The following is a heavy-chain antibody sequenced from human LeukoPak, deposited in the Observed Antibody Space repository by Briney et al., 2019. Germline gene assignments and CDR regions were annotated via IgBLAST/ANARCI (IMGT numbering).Heavy chain of an antibody. D-gene: IGHD3-22*01. CDR3: AREDSSGYYCAY. V-gene: IGHV1-69*13. Sequence: SVKVSCKASGGTFSSYAISWVRQAPGQGLEWMGGIIPIFGTANYAQKLQGGVTITADESASTAYMELSSLRSEDTAVYYCAREDSSGYYCAYWGQGTLVTVSS. CDR2: IIPIFGTA. CDR1: GGTFSSYA. J-gene: IGHJ4*02.